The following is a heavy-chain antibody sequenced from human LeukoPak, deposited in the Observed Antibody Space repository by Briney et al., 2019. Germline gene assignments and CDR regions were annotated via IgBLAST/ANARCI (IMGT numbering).Heavy chain of an antibody. CDR1: GFTFSSYG. J-gene: IGHJ6*03. CDR3: GKSGHYYYYYMDV. D-gene: IGHD3-3*01. Sequence: GGSLRLSCAASGFTFSSYGMHWVRQAPGKGLEGVAFIRYDGSNKYYADSVKGRFTISRDNSKDTLYLQMNSLRAEDTAVYYCGKSGHYYYYYMDVWGKGTTVTVSS. V-gene: IGHV3-30*02. CDR2: IRYDGSNK.